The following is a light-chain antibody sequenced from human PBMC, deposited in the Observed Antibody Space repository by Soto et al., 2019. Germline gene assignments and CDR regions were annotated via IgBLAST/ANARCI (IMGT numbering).Light chain of an antibody. CDR1: QSVSSY. V-gene: IGKV3-11*01. J-gene: IGKJ1*01. CDR3: QQRSNWPGT. Sequence: EIVLTHSPATLSLSPWEIATLSCRASQSVSSYLAWYQQKPGQAPRLLIYDASNRATGIPARFSGSGSGTDFTLTISSLGPEDFAVYYCQQRSNWPGTFGQGTKVDIK. CDR2: DAS.